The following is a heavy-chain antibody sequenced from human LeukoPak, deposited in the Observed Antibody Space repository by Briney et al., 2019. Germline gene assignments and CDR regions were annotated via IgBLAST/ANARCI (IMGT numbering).Heavy chain of an antibody. Sequence: HPGGSLRLSCAASGFTFSGSAMHWVRQAPGKGLEWVGRIRSKANSYATAYAASVKGRFTISRDDSKNTAYLQMNSLKTEDTAVYYCTRHPDYGDYVWFDPWGQGTLVTVSS. CDR2: IRSKANSYAT. V-gene: IGHV3-73*01. CDR1: GFTFSGSA. J-gene: IGHJ5*02. D-gene: IGHD4-17*01. CDR3: TRHPDYGDYVWFDP.